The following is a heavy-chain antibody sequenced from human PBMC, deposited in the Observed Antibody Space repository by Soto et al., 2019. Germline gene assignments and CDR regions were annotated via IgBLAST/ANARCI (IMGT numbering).Heavy chain of an antibody. CDR1: GFTFSNAW. CDR2: IKSKIDGVIT. J-gene: IGHJ4*02. Sequence: EVQLVESGGGFVKPGGSLILSCAASGFTFSNAWMSWVRQAPGKGLEWVARIKSKIDGVITDHAAPVKGRFTISRDDSKNTLYLQMNSLETEDTAVYYCTTYDDIVGGARYRWAYWGQGALVTVSS. CDR3: TTYDDIVGGARYRWAY. V-gene: IGHV3-15*01. D-gene: IGHD3-16*02.